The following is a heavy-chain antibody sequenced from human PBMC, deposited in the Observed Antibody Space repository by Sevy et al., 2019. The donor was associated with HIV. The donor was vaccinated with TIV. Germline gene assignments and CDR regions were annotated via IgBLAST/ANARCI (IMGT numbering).Heavy chain of an antibody. J-gene: IGHJ3*02. Sequence: ASVKVSCKASGDPLNVYKIHWVRQAPGQSLEWMGGINTGTGDTRFSQNFQGRVTLTRDTSANTAYMELSSLRSEDTAIYYCARNEDIWGQGTMVTVSS. CDR2: INTGTGDT. CDR3: ARNEDI. CDR1: GDPLNVYK. V-gene: IGHV1-3*04.